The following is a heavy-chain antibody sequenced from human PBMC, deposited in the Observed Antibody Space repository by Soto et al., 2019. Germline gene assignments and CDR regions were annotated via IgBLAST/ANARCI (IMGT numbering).Heavy chain of an antibody. V-gene: IGHV3-33*01. CDR2: IWYDGSNK. Sequence: QVQLVESGGGVVQPGRSLRLSCAASGFTFSSYGMHWVRQAPGKGLEWVAVIWYDGSNKYYADSVKGRFTISRDNSKNTLHLQMNSLRAEDTAVYYCARDHCSSTSCFWFDPCGQGTLVTVAS. J-gene: IGHJ5*02. CDR3: ARDHCSSTSCFWFDP. D-gene: IGHD2-2*01. CDR1: GFTFSSYG.